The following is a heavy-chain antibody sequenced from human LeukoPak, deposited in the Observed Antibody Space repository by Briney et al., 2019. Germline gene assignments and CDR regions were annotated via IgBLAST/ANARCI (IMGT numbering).Heavy chain of an antibody. J-gene: IGHJ4*02. Sequence: ASVTVSCKASGYTFTSYGISWVRQAPGQGLEWMGGFDPEDGETIYAQKFQGRVTMTEDTSTDTAYMELSSLRSEDTAVYYCATIDGHYDSSGYWGQGTLVIVSS. D-gene: IGHD3-22*01. CDR3: ATIDGHYDSSGY. CDR1: GYTFTSYG. CDR2: FDPEDGET. V-gene: IGHV1-24*01.